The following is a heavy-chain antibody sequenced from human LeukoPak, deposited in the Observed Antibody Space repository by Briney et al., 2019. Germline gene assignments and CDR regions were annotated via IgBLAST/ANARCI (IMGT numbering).Heavy chain of an antibody. CDR3: AKTRREAMTSYFDY. CDR1: GFTLSSYA. CDR2: ISGSGGST. J-gene: IGHJ4*02. Sequence: GGSLRLSCAASGFTLSSYAMSWVRQAPGKGLEWVSAISGSGGSTYYADSVKGRFTISRDNSKNTLYLQMNSLRAEDTAVYYCAKTRREAMTSYFDYWGQGTLVTVSS. V-gene: IGHV3-23*01. D-gene: IGHD5-18*01.